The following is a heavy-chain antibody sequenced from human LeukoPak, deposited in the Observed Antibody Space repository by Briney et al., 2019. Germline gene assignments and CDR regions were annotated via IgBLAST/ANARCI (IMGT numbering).Heavy chain of an antibody. CDR2: INRDGTTI. CDR3: ARDESQEMVTIGGFDC. Sequence: GGSLRLSCVASGFTFSSYWMHWVRQAPGKGLVWVSSINRDGTTIKYADSVKGRFTISRDNAKSTPYLQINSLRPEDTAVYYCARDESQEMVTIGGFDCWGQGTLVTVSS. V-gene: IGHV3-74*03. D-gene: IGHD5-24*01. CDR1: GFTFSSYW. J-gene: IGHJ4*02.